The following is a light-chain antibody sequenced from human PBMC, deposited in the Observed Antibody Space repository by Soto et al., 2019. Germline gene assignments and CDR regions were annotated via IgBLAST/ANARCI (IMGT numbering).Light chain of an antibody. J-gene: IGLJ1*01. Sequence: QSVLTQPASVSGSPGQSITISCTGTNSDVGGYDHVSWYQLRPGKAPKLLISEVSDRPSGVPDRFSGSKSGNTAALTISGLQAEGEADYYCISYTGSSTSYVFGSGTKVTVL. CDR2: EVS. V-gene: IGLV2-14*01. CDR3: ISYTGSSTSYV. CDR1: NSDVGGYDH.